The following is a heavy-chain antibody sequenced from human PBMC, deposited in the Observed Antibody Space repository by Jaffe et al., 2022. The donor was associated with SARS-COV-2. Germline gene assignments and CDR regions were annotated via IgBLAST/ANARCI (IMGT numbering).Heavy chain of an antibody. CDR2: FSPTTTNT. J-gene: IGHJ4*02. CDR1: GFTFRSSA. V-gene: IGHV3-23*04. Sequence: EVRLVESGGGSVQPGGSLRLSCVGSGFTFRSSAMNWVRHAPGRGLEWVATFSPTTTNTYYANSVRGRFTISRDNSKNTLSLQMDNLRAEDTALYFCAKDWQLDYWGLGTLVTVSS. CDR3: AKDWQLDY. D-gene: IGHD3-10*01.